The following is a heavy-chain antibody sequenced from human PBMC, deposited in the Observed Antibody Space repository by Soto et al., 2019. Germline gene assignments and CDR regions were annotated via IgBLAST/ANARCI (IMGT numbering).Heavy chain of an antibody. CDR2: IYYSGST. V-gene: IGHV4-31*03. CDR3: ARELGTTYYFDY. CDR1: GGSISSGGYY. J-gene: IGHJ4*02. D-gene: IGHD1-1*01. Sequence: SETLSLTCTVSGGSISSGGYYWSWIRQHPGKGLEWIGYIYYSGSTYYNPSLKSRVTISVGTSKNQFSLKLSSVTAADTAVYYCARELGTTYYFDYWGQGTLVTVSS.